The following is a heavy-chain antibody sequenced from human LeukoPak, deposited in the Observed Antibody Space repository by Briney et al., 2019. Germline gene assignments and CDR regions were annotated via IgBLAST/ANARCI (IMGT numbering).Heavy chain of an antibody. CDR1: GGSFSGYY. Sequence: PSETQSLTCAVYGGSFSGYYWSWIRQPPGKGLEWIGEINHSGSTNYNPSLKSRVTISVDTSKNQFSLKLSSVTAADTAVYYCARGLGMVDYDYVWGSFGWFDPWGQGTLVTVSS. J-gene: IGHJ5*02. CDR2: INHSGST. D-gene: IGHD3-16*01. V-gene: IGHV4-34*01. CDR3: ARGLGMVDYDYVWGSFGWFDP.